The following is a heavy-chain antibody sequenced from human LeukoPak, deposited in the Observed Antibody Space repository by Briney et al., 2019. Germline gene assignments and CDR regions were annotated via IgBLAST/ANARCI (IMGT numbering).Heavy chain of an antibody. CDR2: ISGSGGST. V-gene: IGHV3-23*01. D-gene: IGHD3-10*01. CDR3: AKAGGAYYLSYFDY. CDR1: GSTFSSYA. Sequence: GGSLRLSCAASGSTFSSYAMSWVRQAPGKGLEWVSAISGSGGSTYYADSVKGRFTISRDNSKNTLYLQMNSLRAEDTAVYYCAKAGGAYYLSYFDYWGQGTLVTVSS. J-gene: IGHJ4*02.